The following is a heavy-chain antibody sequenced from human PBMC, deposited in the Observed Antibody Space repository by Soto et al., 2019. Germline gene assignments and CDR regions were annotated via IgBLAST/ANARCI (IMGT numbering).Heavy chain of an antibody. J-gene: IGHJ4*02. CDR1: GFTFSSYS. D-gene: IGHD5-12*01. V-gene: IGHV3-48*01. CDR3: AGQSSEWLLFAS. Sequence: GGSLRLSCAASGFTFSSYSMNWVRQAPGKGLEWVSYISSSSSTIYYADSVKGRFTISRDNAKNSLYLQMNSLRAEDTAVYYCAGQSSEWLLFASWGQGTLVTVSS. CDR2: ISSSSSTI.